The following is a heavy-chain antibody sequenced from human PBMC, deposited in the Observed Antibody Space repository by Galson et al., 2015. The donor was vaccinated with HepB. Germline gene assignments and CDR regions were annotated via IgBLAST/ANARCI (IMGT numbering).Heavy chain of an antibody. CDR3: ARCSTPGMGWFDP. Sequence: ETLSLTCTVSGGSISSSSYYWGWIRQPPGKGLEWIGSIYYSGSTYYNPSLKSRVTISVDTSKNQFSLKLSSVTAADTAVYYCARCSTPGMGWFDPWGQGTLVTVSS. CDR1: GGSISSSSYY. J-gene: IGHJ5*02. V-gene: IGHV4-39*01. D-gene: IGHD2-2*01. CDR2: IYYSGST.